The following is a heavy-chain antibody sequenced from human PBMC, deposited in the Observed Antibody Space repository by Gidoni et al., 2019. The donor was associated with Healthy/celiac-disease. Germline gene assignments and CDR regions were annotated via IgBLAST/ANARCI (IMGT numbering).Heavy chain of an antibody. CDR2: ISSSRSTI. CDR1: GFTFSSYR. Sequence: EVQLVESGGGWVQPGGSLRLSCAASGFTFSSYRMNWVRQAPGKGLEGGSDISSSRSTIYYADSVKGRFTISRDNAKNSLYLQMNSLRAEDTAVYYCARDRGIPRDAFDIWGQGTMVTVSS. CDR3: ARDRGIPRDAFDI. J-gene: IGHJ3*02. V-gene: IGHV3-48*01. D-gene: IGHD3-10*01.